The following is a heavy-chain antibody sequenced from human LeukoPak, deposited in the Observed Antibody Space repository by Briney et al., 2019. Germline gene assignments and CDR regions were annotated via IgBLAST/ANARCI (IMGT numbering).Heavy chain of an antibody. CDR3: ARGDTYYYYMDV. J-gene: IGHJ6*03. V-gene: IGHV4-61*02. CDR1: GGSISSGSYY. CDR2: IYTSGST. Sequence: SETLSLTCTVSGGSISSGSYYWSWIRQPAGKGLEWIGRIYTSGSTNYNPSLKSRVTISVDTSKNQFSLKLSSVTAADTAVYYCARGDTYYYYMDVWGKGTTVTISS.